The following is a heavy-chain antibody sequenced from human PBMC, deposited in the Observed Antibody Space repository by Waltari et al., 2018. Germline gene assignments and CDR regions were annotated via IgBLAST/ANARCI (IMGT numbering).Heavy chain of an antibody. V-gene: IGHV4-59*12. CDR2: IYGGGGST. D-gene: IGHD5-18*01. Sequence: QVQLQESGPGLVKPSETLSLTCAVSGGSIRGYYWSWIRQAPGKGLEWIGYIYGGGGSTSYNPSLKSRVTISIDTSKKQFSLKLSSVTAADTAVYYCAGSYGPFDYWGQGVLVTVSS. CDR1: GGSIRGYY. J-gene: IGHJ4*02. CDR3: AGSYGPFDY.